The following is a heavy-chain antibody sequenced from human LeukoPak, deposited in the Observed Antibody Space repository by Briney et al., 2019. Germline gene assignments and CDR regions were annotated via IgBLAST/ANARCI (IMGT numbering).Heavy chain of an antibody. Sequence: GGSLRLSCAASRFTFSSYSMNWVRQAPGKGLEWVSYISSSSSTTHYADSVKGRFTISRDNAKNSLYLQMNSLRAEDTAVYYCAKPMTTVTAGDFDYWGQGTLVTVSS. CDR2: ISSSSSTT. D-gene: IGHD4-17*01. V-gene: IGHV3-48*01. CDR3: AKPMTTVTAGDFDY. CDR1: RFTFSSYS. J-gene: IGHJ4*02.